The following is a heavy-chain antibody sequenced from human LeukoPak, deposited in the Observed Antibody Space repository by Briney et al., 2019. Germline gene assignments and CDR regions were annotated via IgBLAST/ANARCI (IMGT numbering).Heavy chain of an antibody. CDR1: GFTFSSYW. CDR2: INSDGSVT. D-gene: IGHD3-10*01. CDR3: ARGLVRGVVFVS. J-gene: IGHJ4*02. V-gene: IGHV3-74*01. Sequence: GGSLRLSCAASGFTFSSYWMHWVRQAPGQGLVWVSRINSDGSVTTYADSVKCRFTISRDNAKNTLYLEINSLRAEDTAVYYCARGLVRGVVFVSWGQGALVSVSS.